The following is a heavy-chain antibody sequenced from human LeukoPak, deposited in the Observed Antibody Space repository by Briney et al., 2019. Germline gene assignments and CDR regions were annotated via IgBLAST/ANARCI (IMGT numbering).Heavy chain of an antibody. D-gene: IGHD2-15*01. CDR1: GGTFISYA. Sequence: SVKVSCKASGGTFISYAISWVRQAPGQGLEWMGGIIPIFGTANYAQKFQGRVTITADESTSTAYMELSSLRSEDTAVYYCARVYCSGGSRYPHWGQGTLVTVSS. J-gene: IGHJ4*02. CDR2: IIPIFGTA. V-gene: IGHV1-69*13. CDR3: ARVYCSGGSRYPH.